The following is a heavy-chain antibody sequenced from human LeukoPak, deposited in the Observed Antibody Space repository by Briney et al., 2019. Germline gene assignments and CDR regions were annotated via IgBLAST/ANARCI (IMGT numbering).Heavy chain of an antibody. V-gene: IGHV4-34*01. D-gene: IGHD3-22*01. CDR3: ARLRYYYDSSGYYYPDY. CDR2: INHSGST. Sequence: SETPSLTCAVYGGSFSGYYWSWIRQPPGKGLEWIGEINHSGSTNYNPSLKSRVTISVDTSKNQFSLKLSSVTAADTAVYYCARLRYYYDSSGYYYPDYWGQGTLVTVSS. J-gene: IGHJ4*02. CDR1: GGSFSGYY.